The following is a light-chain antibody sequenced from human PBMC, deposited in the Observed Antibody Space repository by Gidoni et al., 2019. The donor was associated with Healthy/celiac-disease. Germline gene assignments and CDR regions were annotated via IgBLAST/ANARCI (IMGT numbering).Light chain of an antibody. V-gene: IGKV3-11*01. CDR3: QQRSNWGWT. Sequence: EIVLTQSPATLSLSPGERATLSCRASQSVSSYLAWYKQKPGQAPRLLIYDASNRATGIPARFSGSGSGTDFTLTISSLEPEDFAVYYCQQRSNWGWTFGQGTKVEIK. J-gene: IGKJ1*01. CDR2: DAS. CDR1: QSVSSY.